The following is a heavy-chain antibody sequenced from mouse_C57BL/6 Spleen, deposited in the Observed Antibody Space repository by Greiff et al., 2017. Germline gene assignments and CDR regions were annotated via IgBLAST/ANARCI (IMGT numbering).Heavy chain of an antibody. D-gene: IGHD1-1*01. Sequence: QVQLQQPGAELVRPGSSVKLSCKASGYTFTSYWMDWVKQRPGQGLEWIGNIYPSDSETHYNQKFKDKATLTVDKSSSTAYMQLSSLTSEDSAVYYCAYGSFYAMDYWGQGTSVTVSS. CDR3: AYGSFYAMDY. J-gene: IGHJ4*01. CDR2: IYPSDSET. CDR1: GYTFTSYW. V-gene: IGHV1-61*01.